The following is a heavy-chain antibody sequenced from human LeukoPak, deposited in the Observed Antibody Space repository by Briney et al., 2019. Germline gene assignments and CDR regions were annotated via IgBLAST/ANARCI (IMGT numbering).Heavy chain of an antibody. D-gene: IGHD3-16*01. CDR3: ARGVYDYVWGSYTENWFDP. V-gene: IGHV4-59*01. Sequence: SETLSLTCTVSGGSISSYYWSWIRQPPGKGLEWIGYIHYSGSTNYNPSLKSRVTISVDTSKNQFSLKLSSETAADTAVYYCARGVYDYVWGSYTENWFDPWGQGTLVTVSS. CDR1: GGSISSYY. CDR2: IHYSGST. J-gene: IGHJ5*02.